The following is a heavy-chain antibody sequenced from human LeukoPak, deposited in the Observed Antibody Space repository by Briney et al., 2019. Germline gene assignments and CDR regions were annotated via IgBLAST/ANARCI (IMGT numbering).Heavy chain of an antibody. CDR1: GFTFNTYS. V-gene: IGHV3-21*01. CDR2: IYSSGGYI. CDR3: LRGDRRDY. Sequence: GGSLRLSCAASGFTFNTYSMNWARQAPGKGVEGVSSIYSSGGYIFYADSVKGRFIISRENAKESLYMKINSLRVEDTAVYYCLRGDRRDYWGQGTLVTVSS. J-gene: IGHJ4*02.